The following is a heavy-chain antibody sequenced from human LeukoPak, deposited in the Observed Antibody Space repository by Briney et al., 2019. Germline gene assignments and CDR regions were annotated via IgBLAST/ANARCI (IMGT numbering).Heavy chain of an antibody. J-gene: IGHJ6*02. Sequence: GESLKISCRASGYIFTSYWLGWVRQTPDKGLEWVGIIHPGDSDPRYSPSFQGQVTISVDRSITTAYLQWGSLKATDTAMYFCVRHVCHGSSPSCRMCYSFFFYGMDVWGQGTTVTVSS. CDR3: VRHVCHGSSPSCRMCYSFFFYGMDV. CDR2: IHPGDSDP. CDR1: GYIFTSYW. V-gene: IGHV5-51*01. D-gene: IGHD2-2*01.